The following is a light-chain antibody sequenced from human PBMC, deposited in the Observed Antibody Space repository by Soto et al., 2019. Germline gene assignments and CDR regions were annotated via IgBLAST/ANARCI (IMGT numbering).Light chain of an antibody. Sequence: QSVLTQPASVSGSPGQSITISCTGTSSDVGGYDYVSWYQQHPGKAPKLLIYDVSNRPSGVSNRFSGSKSANTASLTIPGLQSEDEADYYCSSYTRRSTYVFGTGTKVTVL. CDR1: SSDVGGYDY. J-gene: IGLJ1*01. V-gene: IGLV2-14*01. CDR3: SSYTRRSTYV. CDR2: DVS.